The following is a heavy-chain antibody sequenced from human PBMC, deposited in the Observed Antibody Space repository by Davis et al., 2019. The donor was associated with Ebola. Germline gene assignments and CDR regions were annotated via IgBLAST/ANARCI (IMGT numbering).Heavy chain of an antibody. CDR1: GFTFSSYA. J-gene: IGHJ4*02. CDR2: ISGSGGST. Sequence: PGGSLRLSCAASGFTFSSYAMSWVRQAPGKGLEWVSAISGSGGSTYYADSVRGRFTISRDNSKNTLYLQMHNLRAEDTATYYCAKDRTPEYDIMIGYSDFDYWGQGTLVTVSS. CDR3: AKDRTPEYDIMIGYSDFDY. D-gene: IGHD3-9*01. V-gene: IGHV3-23*01.